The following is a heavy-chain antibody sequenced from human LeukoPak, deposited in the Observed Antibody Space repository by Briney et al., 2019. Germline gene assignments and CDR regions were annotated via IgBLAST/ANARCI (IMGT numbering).Heavy chain of an antibody. Sequence: GGTLRLSCAASGFTFSSYGMSWVRQAPGKGLEWVSAISGSGGSTYYADSVKGRFTISRDSSKNTLYLQMNSLRAEDTAVYYCAKDLQPDIVVVPAAAAAFDIWGQGTMVTVSS. CDR2: ISGSGGST. J-gene: IGHJ3*02. CDR3: AKDLQPDIVVVPAAAAAFDI. V-gene: IGHV3-23*01. CDR1: GFTFSSYG. D-gene: IGHD2-2*01.